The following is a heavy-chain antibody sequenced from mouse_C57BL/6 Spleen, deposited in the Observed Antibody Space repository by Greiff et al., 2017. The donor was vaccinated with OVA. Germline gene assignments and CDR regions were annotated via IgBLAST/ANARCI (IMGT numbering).Heavy chain of an antibody. Sequence: VQLQQSVPELVKPGASVKISCKASGYAFSSSWMNWVKQRPGKGLEWIGRIYPGDGDTNYNGKFKGKATLTADKSSSTAYMQLSSLTSEDSAVYFCARDYGSSQGYFDVWGTGTTVTVSS. D-gene: IGHD1-1*01. CDR3: ARDYGSSQGYFDV. V-gene: IGHV1-82*01. CDR2: IYPGDGDT. CDR1: GYAFSSSW. J-gene: IGHJ1*03.